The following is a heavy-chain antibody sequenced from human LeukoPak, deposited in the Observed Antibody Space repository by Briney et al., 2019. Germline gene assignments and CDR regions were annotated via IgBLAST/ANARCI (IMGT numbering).Heavy chain of an antibody. CDR3: ARVQRGPRTGWYFDL. D-gene: IGHD3-10*01. CDR2: VWHDGSKK. Sequence: PSGGSLRLSCAASGFTFSRNGMHWVRQAPGKGLEWTALVWHDGSKKYYADSVKGRFTISRDNSKNTLFLQMNSLRAEDTAVYYCARVQRGPRTGWYFDLWGRGTLVTVSS. V-gene: IGHV3-30*02. J-gene: IGHJ2*01. CDR1: GFTFSRNG.